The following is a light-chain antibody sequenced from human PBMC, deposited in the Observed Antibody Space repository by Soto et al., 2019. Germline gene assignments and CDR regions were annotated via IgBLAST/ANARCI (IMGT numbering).Light chain of an antibody. Sequence: QSALTQPPSAAGSPGQSVTISCTGTSGDVGAYNYVSWYQQYPGKAPKLMIYEVSKRPSGVPDRFSGSKSGKTASLTVSGLQPEDEADYYCTSYARSNIWVFGGGTKLTVL. CDR3: TSYARSNIWV. V-gene: IGLV2-8*01. CDR2: EVS. CDR1: SGDVGAYNY. J-gene: IGLJ3*02.